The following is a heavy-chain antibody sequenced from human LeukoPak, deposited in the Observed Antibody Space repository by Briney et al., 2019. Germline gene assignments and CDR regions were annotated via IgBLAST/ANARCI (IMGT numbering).Heavy chain of an antibody. CDR2: IYSSGNA. D-gene: IGHD4-23*01. CDR3: ASHPKSGGNFDY. J-gene: IGHJ4*02. CDR1: GLTVSSNY. Sequence: GGSLRLSCAASGLTVSSNYMSWVRQAPGKGLEWVSLIYSSGNAYYADSVKGRFTISRDNSKNTLYLEMNNLRAEDTAAYYCASHPKSGGNFDYWGQGTLVTVSS. V-gene: IGHV3-53*01.